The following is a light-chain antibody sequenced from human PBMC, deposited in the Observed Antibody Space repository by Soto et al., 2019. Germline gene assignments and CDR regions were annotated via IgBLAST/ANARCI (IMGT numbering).Light chain of an antibody. Sequence: QSALTQPASVSGSPGQSITISCTGTSSDVGGYNYVSWYQQHPGKAPELMIYEVSNRPSGVSNRFSGSKSGNTASLTISGLQPEDEADYFCSSYGSTSTRYVFGTGTKLTVL. CDR3: SSYGSTSTRYV. CDR2: EVS. J-gene: IGLJ1*01. CDR1: SSDVGGYNY. V-gene: IGLV2-14*01.